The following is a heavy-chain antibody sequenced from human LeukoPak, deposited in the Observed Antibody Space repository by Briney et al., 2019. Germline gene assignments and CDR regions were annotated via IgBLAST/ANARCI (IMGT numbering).Heavy chain of an antibody. CDR1: GYTFTSYH. CDR3: ARFAVHRRITVAGQFGLDY. D-gene: IGHD6-19*01. Sequence: ASVKVSCKASGYTFTSYHMHWVRQAPGQGLEWMGIINPSGGSTNYAQKFQGRVTMTRDTSTSTVYMELSSLRSEDTAVYYCARFAVHRRITVAGQFGLDYWGQGTLVSLSS. J-gene: IGHJ4*02. V-gene: IGHV1-46*01. CDR2: INPSGGST.